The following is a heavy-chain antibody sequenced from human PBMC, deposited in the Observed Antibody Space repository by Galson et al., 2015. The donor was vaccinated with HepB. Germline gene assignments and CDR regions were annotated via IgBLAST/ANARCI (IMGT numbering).Heavy chain of an antibody. CDR1: GYPFINYA. Sequence: SVKVSCKASGYPFINYAIHWVRQAPGHSLGWMGWINVGNGNTIYSKKFQGRVTISRDISASTAYLDLPSLSSEDTAVYYCTRDTAMAHWDYWGQGTRVTVSS. V-gene: IGHV1-3*01. CDR2: INVGNGNT. J-gene: IGHJ4*02. D-gene: IGHD5-18*01. CDR3: TRDTAMAHWDY.